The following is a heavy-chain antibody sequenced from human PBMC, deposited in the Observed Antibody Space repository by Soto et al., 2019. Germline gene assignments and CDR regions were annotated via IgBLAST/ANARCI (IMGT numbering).Heavy chain of an antibody. D-gene: IGHD2-15*01. CDR3: ASYCSGGSCYSGFDY. V-gene: IGHV4-30-4*01. Sequence: PSETLSLTCTVSGGSISSGYYYWSWIRQPPGKGLEWIGYIYYSGSTNYNPSLKSRVTISVYTSKNQFSLKLSSVTAADTAVYYCASYCSGGSCYSGFDYWGQGTLVTVSS. J-gene: IGHJ4*02. CDR1: GGSISSGYYY. CDR2: IYYSGST.